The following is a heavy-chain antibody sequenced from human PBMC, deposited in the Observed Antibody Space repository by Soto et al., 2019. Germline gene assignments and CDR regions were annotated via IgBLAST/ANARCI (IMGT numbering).Heavy chain of an antibody. J-gene: IGHJ4*02. Sequence: GESLKISCAASGFTFSSYAMSWVRQAPGKGLEWVSAISGSGGSTYYADSVKGRFTISRDNSKNTLYLQMNSLRADDTAVYYCAKAYLTAYYVPDYWGQGTLVTVSS. V-gene: IGHV3-23*01. CDR3: AKAYLTAYYVPDY. CDR2: ISGSGGST. D-gene: IGHD3-9*01. CDR1: GFTFSSYA.